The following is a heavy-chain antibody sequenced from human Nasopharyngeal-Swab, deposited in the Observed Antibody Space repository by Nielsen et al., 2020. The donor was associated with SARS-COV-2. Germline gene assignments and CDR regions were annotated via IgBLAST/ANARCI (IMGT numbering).Heavy chain of an antibody. J-gene: IGHJ4*02. V-gene: IGHV3-30*03. CDR1: GFTFSSYG. CDR2: ISYDGSNK. Sequence: GGSLRLSCAASGFTFSSYGMHWVRQAPGKGLEWVAVISYDGSNKYYADSVKGRFTISRDNSKDTLYLQMNSLRAEDTAVYYCARGSGSHKEILFDYWGQGTLVTVSS. CDR3: ARGSGSHKEILFDY. D-gene: IGHD1-26*01.